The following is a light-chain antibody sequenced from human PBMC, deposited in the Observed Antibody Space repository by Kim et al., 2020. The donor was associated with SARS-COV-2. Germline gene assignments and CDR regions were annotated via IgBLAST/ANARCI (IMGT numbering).Light chain of an antibody. V-gene: IGLV1-40*03. J-gene: IGLJ2*01. CDR3: QSYDINLRDV. CDR1: SSNIGSGFD. CDR2: SDN. Sequence: GHTVTISCPGGSSNIGSGFDVHWYQQLPGRAPTLLIYSDNNRPSGVPDRFSGSRSGASVSLAITGLQAEDEADYYCQSYDINLRDVVGGGTKLTVL.